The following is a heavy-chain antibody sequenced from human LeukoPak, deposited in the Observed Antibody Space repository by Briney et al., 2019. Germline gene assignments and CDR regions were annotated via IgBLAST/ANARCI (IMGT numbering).Heavy chain of an antibody. D-gene: IGHD2-2*01. V-gene: IGHV3-11*04. CDR2: ISSSSSAI. CDR1: GFTFSDYY. CDR3: ARPYCSSTSCYWYFDY. Sequence: GSLRLSCAASGFTFSDYYISWIRQAPGKGLEWGAYISSSSSAIYYADSVKGRFTISRDNAKKSLYLQMNSLRAEDTAVYYCARPYCSSTSCYWYFDYWGQGTLVTVSS. J-gene: IGHJ4*02.